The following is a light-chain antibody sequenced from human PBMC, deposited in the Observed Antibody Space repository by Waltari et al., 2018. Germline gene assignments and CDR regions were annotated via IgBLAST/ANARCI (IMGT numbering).Light chain of an antibody. CDR1: QSICSN. V-gene: IGKV3-15*01. J-gene: IGKJ1*01. CDR2: RAS. CDR3: QQYNNWPPWT. Sequence: EVVMTQSPDTLSVSPGERATLSCRASQSICSNLAWYQQKPGQVPRHLITRASTRATRIPARLSGRGSGTEYTLTIDSLQSEDFAVYYCQQYNNWPPWTFGQGTKVEIK.